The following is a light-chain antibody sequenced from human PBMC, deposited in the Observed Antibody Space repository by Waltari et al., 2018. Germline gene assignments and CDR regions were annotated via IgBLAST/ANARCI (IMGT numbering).Light chain of an antibody. V-gene: IGKV2-28*01. CDR1: QSLLHRNGYDY. CDR2: LAS. J-gene: IGKJ2*01. CDR3: MQALQSPPYT. Sequence: DIVMTQSPLSLSVNPGEPASISCRSSQSLLHRNGYDYLDWYLQKPGQSPHLLIYLASKRASGVSDRFSGSGSGTNFTLKITRVEAEDVGVYYCMQALQSPPYTFGQGTKLENK.